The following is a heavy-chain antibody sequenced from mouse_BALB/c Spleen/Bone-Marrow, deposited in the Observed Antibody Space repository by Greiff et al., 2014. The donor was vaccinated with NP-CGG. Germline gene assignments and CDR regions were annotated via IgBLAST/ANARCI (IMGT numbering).Heavy chain of an antibody. D-gene: IGHD1-1*01. CDR3: ARRGLYDSPYERPAMDY. CDR2: ISSYYGNT. CDR1: GYTFTDYA. J-gene: IGHJ4*01. Sequence: QVQLQQSGPELVRPGVSVKISCKGSGYTFTDYAMHWVKQSHAKSLEWIGVISSYYGNTDYNQKFKDKATMTVDKSSSTAYMELAGLTFEDSAIYYCARRGLYDSPYERPAMDYWGQGTSVTVS. V-gene: IGHV1-67*01.